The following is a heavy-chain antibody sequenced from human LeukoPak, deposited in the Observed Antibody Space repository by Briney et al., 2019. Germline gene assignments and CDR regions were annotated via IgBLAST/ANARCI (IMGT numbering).Heavy chain of an antibody. CDR2: IIPIFGTA. CDR3: ARDDGRGYSGYATYYYYYMDV. CDR1: GGTFSSYA. J-gene: IGHJ6*03. Sequence: GASVKVSCKASGGTFSSYAISWVRQAPGQGLEWMGGIIPIFGTANYAQKFQGRVTITADKSTSTAYMELSSLRSEDTAVYYCARDDGRGYSGYATYYYYYMDVWGKGTTVTVSS. V-gene: IGHV1-69*06. D-gene: IGHD5-12*01.